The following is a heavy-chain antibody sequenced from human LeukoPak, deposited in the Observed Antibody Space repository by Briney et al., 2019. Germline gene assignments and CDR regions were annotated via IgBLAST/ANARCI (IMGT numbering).Heavy chain of an antibody. V-gene: IGHV1-18*01. D-gene: IGHD1-14*01. J-gene: IGHJ4*02. CDR3: ARDAGKLSCSH. CDR2: INASNGNT. Sequence: WIGCINASNGNTNYGRKLQGRVTMTTDTTTSTAYMELRSLRSDDTAVYYCARDAGKLSCSHWGQGTLVTVSS.